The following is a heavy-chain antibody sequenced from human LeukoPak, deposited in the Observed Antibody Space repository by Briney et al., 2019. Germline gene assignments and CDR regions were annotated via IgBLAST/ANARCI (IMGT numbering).Heavy chain of an antibody. J-gene: IGHJ4*02. Sequence: GGSLRLSCAASGFTFNRYWMSWVRQAPGKELLWVANIKQDGSAKYYVDSVKGRFTISRDNAKNSLYLQMNSLRAEDTAVYYCARVEASGYDYGAFDYWGQGTLVTVSS. CDR1: GFTFNRYW. CDR2: IKQDGSAK. V-gene: IGHV3-7*01. D-gene: IGHD5-12*01. CDR3: ARVEASGYDYGAFDY.